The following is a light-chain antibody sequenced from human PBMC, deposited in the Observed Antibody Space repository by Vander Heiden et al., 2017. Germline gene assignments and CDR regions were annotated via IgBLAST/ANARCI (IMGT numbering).Light chain of an antibody. V-gene: IGLV1-51*01. CDR3: ATWDASRSVGI. Sequence: QSLFTQPPSVSAPPALRVTISCSNLGSYYVYWFQQLPGTAPKLLSYDNYERPAGIPDRFSGSRSGASATLDITGLQTGDEGDYYCATWDASRSVGIFGGGTKLTVL. J-gene: IGLJ2*01. CDR1: NLGSYY. CDR2: DNY.